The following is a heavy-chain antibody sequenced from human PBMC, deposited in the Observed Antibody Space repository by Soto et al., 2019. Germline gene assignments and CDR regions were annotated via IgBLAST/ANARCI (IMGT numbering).Heavy chain of an antibody. CDR3: TWRHDSSTGPIY. Sequence: SGPPLVNPTQTLTLTCTVPGFSLTTRGMTLGWFRQPPGKAPEWLALSNQYSPSLQTRLTSTKCTANNQVVLSLTIVDPEDTAAYYCTWRHDSSTGPIYWGAGIRVTVSS. V-gene: IGHV2-5*01. CDR2: SN. J-gene: IGHJ4*02. D-gene: IGHD3-3*01. CDR1: GFSLTTRGMT.